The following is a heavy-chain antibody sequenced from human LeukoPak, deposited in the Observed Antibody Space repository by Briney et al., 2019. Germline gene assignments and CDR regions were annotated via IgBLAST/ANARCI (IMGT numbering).Heavy chain of an antibody. J-gene: IGHJ4*02. Sequence: SVKVSCKASGGTFRDHSISWVRQAPGQGLEWMGGNLPFFAAAHYAQRFQGRITITTDESTTTAYLDLSSLRSEDTAVYYCARGNWNYVLGSWGQGTLVTVSS. CDR3: ARGNWNYVLGS. CDR2: NLPFFAAA. D-gene: IGHD1-7*01. V-gene: IGHV1-69*05. CDR1: GGTFRDHS.